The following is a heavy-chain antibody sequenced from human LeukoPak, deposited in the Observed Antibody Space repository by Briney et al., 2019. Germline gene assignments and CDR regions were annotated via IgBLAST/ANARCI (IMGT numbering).Heavy chain of an antibody. J-gene: IGHJ4*02. Sequence: ASVKVSCKASGYRFTSHYIHWVRQAPGQGLEWMGIINPSRGSASYAQKFQGRVTVTRDTSTSAVYMDLSSLGSEDTAVYYCARGYNSGFGNWGQGTLVTVSS. D-gene: IGHD6-19*01. CDR1: GYRFTSHY. V-gene: IGHV1-46*01. CDR3: ARGYNSGFGN. CDR2: INPSRGSA.